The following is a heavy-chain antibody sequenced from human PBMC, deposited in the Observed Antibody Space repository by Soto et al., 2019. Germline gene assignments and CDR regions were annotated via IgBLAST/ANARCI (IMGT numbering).Heavy chain of an antibody. D-gene: IGHD1-26*01. CDR3: ARGYIVGTNKNAFDV. Sequence: EVQLVQSGAEVKKPGESLKISCKGSGYSFTSYCIGWVRQMPGKGLEWLGIIYPGDSDSRYSPSFQGQVTISADKSMNIAYLQWSSLKASDTAMYYWARGYIVGTNKNAFDVWGQGTMVTVSS. V-gene: IGHV5-51*03. CDR1: GYSFTSYC. CDR2: IYPGDSDS. J-gene: IGHJ3*01.